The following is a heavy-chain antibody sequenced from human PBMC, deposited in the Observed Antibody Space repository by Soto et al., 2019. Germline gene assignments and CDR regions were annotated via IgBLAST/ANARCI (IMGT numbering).Heavy chain of an antibody. CDR3: PTLRLDSLFQH. CDR2: IRSKANSYAT. Sequence: GGSLRLSCAASGFTFSGSAMHWVRQASGKGLEWVGRIRSKANSYATAYAASVKGRFTISRDDSKNTAYLQMNSLKTEDTAVYYCPTLRLDSLFQHWGQGTLATVSS. J-gene: IGHJ1*01. V-gene: IGHV3-73*01. D-gene: IGHD5-12*01. CDR1: GFTFSGSA.